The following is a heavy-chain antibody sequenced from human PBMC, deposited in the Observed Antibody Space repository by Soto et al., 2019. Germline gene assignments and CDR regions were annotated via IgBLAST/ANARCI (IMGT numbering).Heavy chain of an antibody. CDR2: ISYDGSSE. V-gene: IGHV3-30*18. D-gene: IGHD2-2*02. J-gene: IGHJ6*02. Sequence: QVQLVESGGGAVQPGRSLRLSCTGSGFTFNYYGIHWVRQAPGKGLEWVALISYDGSSEYYADSVKDRFTISRDNSNNTVYLEMNRVTPGDTAVYYCAKEIEAPAIRVDVYYYGLDVWGQGTTVTVSS. CDR1: GFTFNYYG. CDR3: AKEIEAPAIRVDVYYYGLDV.